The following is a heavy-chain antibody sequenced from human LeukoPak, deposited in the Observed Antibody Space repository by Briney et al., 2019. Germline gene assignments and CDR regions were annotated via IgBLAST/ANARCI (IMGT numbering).Heavy chain of an antibody. J-gene: IGHJ4*02. CDR3: ARVFSGSDY. CDR1: GGSFSGFY. V-gene: IGHV4-34*01. CDR2: IDHSGST. D-gene: IGHD2-15*01. Sequence: PSETLSLTCAVYGGSFSGFYWNWIRQPPGKGLEWIGEIDHSGSTNYNPSLKSRVTISVDRANNQFSLKLSSVTAADTAIYYCARVFSGSDYWGQGTPVTVSS.